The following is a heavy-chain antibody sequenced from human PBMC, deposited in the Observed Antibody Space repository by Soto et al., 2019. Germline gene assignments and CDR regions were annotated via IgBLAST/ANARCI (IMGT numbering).Heavy chain of an antibody. CDR1: GGSISSGGCY. Sequence: SETLSLTCTVSGGSISSGGCYWSWIRQSPGKGLEWIGYIYYSGSTKYKPSLKSRVTMSVDTSKNQFSLKVSSATAADTDVYYCARHSNRNYGLYYFDYWGLGALVTVSS. CDR3: ARHSNRNYGLYYFDY. J-gene: IGHJ4*02. D-gene: IGHD4-4*01. V-gene: IGHV4-61*08. CDR2: IYYSGST.